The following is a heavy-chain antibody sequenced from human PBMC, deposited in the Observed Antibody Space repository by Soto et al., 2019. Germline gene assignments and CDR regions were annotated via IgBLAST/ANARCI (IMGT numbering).Heavy chain of an antibody. D-gene: IGHD6-6*01. J-gene: IGHJ4*02. Sequence: SETLSLTCTVSGGSISSYYWSWIRQPPGKGLEWIGYIYYSGSTNYNPSLKSRVTISVDTSKNQFSLKLSSVTAADTAVYYCARGGERSSSSGFDYWGQGTLVTVSS. V-gene: IGHV4-59*01. CDR3: ARGGERSSSSGFDY. CDR1: GGSISSYY. CDR2: IYYSGST.